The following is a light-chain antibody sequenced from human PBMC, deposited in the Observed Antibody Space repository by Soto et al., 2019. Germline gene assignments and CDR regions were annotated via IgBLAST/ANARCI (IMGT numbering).Light chain of an antibody. V-gene: IGLV2-11*01. J-gene: IGLJ1*01. CDR3: CSYSGSYTYV. CDR2: SVS. Sequence: QSALTQPRSVSGSPGQSVTICCTGTSSDVGGHNYVSWYQQHPGKAPKLMISSVSKRPSGVPDRFSGSKSGNTASLTISGLQAEAEADYYCCSYSGSYTYVFGTGTKLTVL. CDR1: SSDVGGHNY.